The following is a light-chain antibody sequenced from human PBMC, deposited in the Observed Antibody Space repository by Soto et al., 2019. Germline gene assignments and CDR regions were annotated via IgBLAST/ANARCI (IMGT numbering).Light chain of an antibody. CDR3: QQSYSTPH. V-gene: IGKV1-39*01. Sequence: DIQMTQSPSSLSASVGDRVTITCQASQDITNYLNWYQQKPGKAPKLLIYAASSLQSGVPSRFSGSGSGTDFTLTISSLQPEDFATYYCQQSYSTPHFGQGTKLEIK. CDR2: AAS. CDR1: QDITNY. J-gene: IGKJ2*01.